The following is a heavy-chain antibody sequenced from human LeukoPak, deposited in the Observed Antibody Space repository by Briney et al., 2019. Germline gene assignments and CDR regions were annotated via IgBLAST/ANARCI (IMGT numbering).Heavy chain of an antibody. J-gene: IGHJ5*02. V-gene: IGHV3-49*04. Sequence: PGRSLRLSCTASGITFGDYAVSWVRQAPGKGLEWVSFIRVKAFGKTTEYAASVKGRFTISRDDSKNTPYLQMNSLKTEDTAVYYCTTDPLGYVWGSYRYPNWFDPWGQGTLVTVSS. CDR2: IRVKAFGKTT. D-gene: IGHD3-16*02. CDR3: TTDPLGYVWGSYRYPNWFDP. CDR1: GITFGDYA.